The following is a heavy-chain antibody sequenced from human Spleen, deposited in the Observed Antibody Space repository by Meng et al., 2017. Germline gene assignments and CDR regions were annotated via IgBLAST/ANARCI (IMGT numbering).Heavy chain of an antibody. CDR2: INPNSGGT. V-gene: IGHV1-2*06. CDR1: GYTFTGYY. Sequence: ASVKVSCKASGYTFTGYYMHWVRQAPGQGLEWMGRINPNSGGTNYAQKFQGRGTMTRDTSIRTAYMELRGLRYDDTAMYYCARDEDIAAAGKLFGDYWGQGTLVTVSS. CDR3: ARDEDIAAAGKLFGDY. D-gene: IGHD6-25*01. J-gene: IGHJ4*02.